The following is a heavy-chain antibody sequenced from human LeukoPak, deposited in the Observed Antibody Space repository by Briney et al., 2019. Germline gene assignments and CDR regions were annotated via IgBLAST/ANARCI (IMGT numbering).Heavy chain of an antibody. D-gene: IGHD6-13*01. Sequence: PGGSLRLSCAASGFTFSSYTVSWVRQAPGKGLEWVSAISGSGGNTYYADSVKGRITISRDNSKNTLYLQMNSLRAEDTAVYYCAKEEAASGIRWFDPWGQGALVTVSS. J-gene: IGHJ5*02. CDR2: ISGSGGNT. CDR3: AKEEAASGIRWFDP. V-gene: IGHV3-23*01. CDR1: GFTFSSYT.